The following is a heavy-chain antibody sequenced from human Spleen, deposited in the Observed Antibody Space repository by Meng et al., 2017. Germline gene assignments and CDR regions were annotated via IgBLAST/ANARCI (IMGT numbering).Heavy chain of an antibody. J-gene: IGHJ4*02. CDR3: ARGTPGRSYSDY. V-gene: IGHV1-18*01. CDR2: FVSNADT. Sequence: QAQLLQSGAEGKKPGASVWISCKASGYTSASYGISGFRQAPGQGLEWMGWFVSNADTYPAQKFQGRVTMTRDTHTSTDFMELRSLRFDDTAVYYCARGTPGRSYSDYWGQGTLVTVSS. D-gene: IGHD3-10*01. CDR1: GYTSASYG.